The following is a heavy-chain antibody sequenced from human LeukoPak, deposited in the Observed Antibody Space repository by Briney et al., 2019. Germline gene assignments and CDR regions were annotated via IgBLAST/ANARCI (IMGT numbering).Heavy chain of an antibody. J-gene: IGHJ5*02. CDR3: ARVKLVAGLSLFDP. D-gene: IGHD6-19*01. Sequence: GGSLRLSCAASGFTFSSYWMSWVRQAPGKGLEWVAIIKQDGSEKYYLDSVKGRFTISRDNAKNSLYLQMNSLRAEDTAVCYCARVKLVAGLSLFDPWGQGTLVTVSS. CDR2: IKQDGSEK. CDR1: GFTFSSYW. V-gene: IGHV3-7*01.